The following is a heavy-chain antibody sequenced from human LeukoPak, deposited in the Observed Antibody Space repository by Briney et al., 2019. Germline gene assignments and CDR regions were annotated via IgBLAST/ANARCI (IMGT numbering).Heavy chain of an antibody. CDR2: VYYSGST. J-gene: IGHJ4*02. V-gene: IGHV4-59*08. D-gene: IGHD6-19*01. Sequence: SETLSLTCTVSGGSISRYYWSWIRQPPGKGLEWVGYVYYSGSTSYNPSLKSRVTISVDTSKNQFSLNLRSVTAADTAVYYRARHTSLAVTGLDYWGQGTLVTVTS. CDR3: ARHTSLAVTGLDY. CDR1: GGSISRYY.